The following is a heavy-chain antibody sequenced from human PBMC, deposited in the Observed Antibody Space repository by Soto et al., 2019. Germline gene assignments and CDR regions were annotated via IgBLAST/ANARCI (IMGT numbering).Heavy chain of an antibody. V-gene: IGHV1-46*01. Sequence: ASVKVSCKASGYTFTSYYMHWVRQAPGQGLEWMGIINPSGGSTSYAQRFQGRVTMTRDTSTSTVYMELSSLRSEDTAVYYCARGGSYYDFWSGYYRPLYFDYWGQGTLVTVSS. CDR2: INPSGGST. CDR3: ARGGSYYDFWSGYYRPLYFDY. CDR1: GYTFTSYY. J-gene: IGHJ4*02. D-gene: IGHD3-3*01.